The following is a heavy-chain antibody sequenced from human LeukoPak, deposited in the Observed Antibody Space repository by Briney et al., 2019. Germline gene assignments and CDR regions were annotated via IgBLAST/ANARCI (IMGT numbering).Heavy chain of an antibody. CDR3: ARSTSSDRYSSSLDY. J-gene: IGHJ4*02. V-gene: IGHV4-4*07. Sequence: PSETLSLTCTVSGGSISSYYWSWIRQPAWKGLEWIGRIYTSGSTNYNPSLKSRVTMSVDTSKNQFSLKLSSVTAADTAVYYCARSTSSDRYSSSLDYWGQGTLVTVSS. CDR1: GGSISSYY. CDR2: IYTSGST. D-gene: IGHD6-13*01.